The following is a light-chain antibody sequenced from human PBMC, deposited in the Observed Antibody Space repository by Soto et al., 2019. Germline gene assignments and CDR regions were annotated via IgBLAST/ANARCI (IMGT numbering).Light chain of an antibody. Sequence: QSVLTQPASVSGTPGQSITISCTGSNSDVGIYDFVSWYQHHPGRAPKLIVSEVSHRPSGVSNRFSGSTSGNTASLTISGLQSEDEADYYCISYTSDDVRDVFGTGTKVTVL. CDR3: ISYTSDDVRDV. CDR1: NSDVGIYDF. CDR2: EVS. V-gene: IGLV2-14*01. J-gene: IGLJ1*01.